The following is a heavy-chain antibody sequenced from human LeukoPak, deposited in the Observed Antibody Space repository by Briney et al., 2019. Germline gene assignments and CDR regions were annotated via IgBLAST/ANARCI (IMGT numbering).Heavy chain of an antibody. V-gene: IGHV1-69*01. J-gene: IGHJ5*02. CDR3: ARVVYMVTRPRGFDP. CDR1: GGTFSSYA. D-gene: IGHD2-21*02. CDR2: IIPIFGTA. Sequence: SVKVSCKASGGTFSSYAISWVRQAPGQGLEWMGGIIPIFGTANYAQKFQGRVTITADESTSTAYMELSSLRSEDTAVYYCARVVYMVTRPRGFDPWGQGTLVTVSS.